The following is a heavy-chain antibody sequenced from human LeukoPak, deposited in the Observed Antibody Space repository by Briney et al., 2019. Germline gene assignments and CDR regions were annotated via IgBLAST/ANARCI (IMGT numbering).Heavy chain of an antibody. Sequence: SETLSLTCTVSGGSISSYYWSWIRQPPGKGLEWIGYIYYSGSTNYNPSLKSRVTISVDTSKNQFSLRLSSVTAADTAVYYCARSSVFRSGYYTPRQDYYYYYGMDVWGQGTTVTVSS. D-gene: IGHD3-3*01. CDR1: GGSISSYY. V-gene: IGHV4-59*01. J-gene: IGHJ6*02. CDR3: ARSSVFRSGYYTPRQDYYYYYGMDV. CDR2: IYYSGST.